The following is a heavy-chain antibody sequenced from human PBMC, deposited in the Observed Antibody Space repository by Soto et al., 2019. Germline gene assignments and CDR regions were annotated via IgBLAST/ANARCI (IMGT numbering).Heavy chain of an antibody. J-gene: IGHJ5*02. CDR2: ISSSSSTI. D-gene: IGHD6-19*01. Sequence: GGSLRLSCAASGFPFRSYSMNWVRQAPGKGLEWVSYISSSSSTIYYADSVKGRFTISRDNAKNSLYLQMNSLRDEDTAVYYCARCSGGYGWFDPWGQGTLVTVSS. CDR3: ARCSGGYGWFDP. CDR1: GFPFRSYS. V-gene: IGHV3-48*02.